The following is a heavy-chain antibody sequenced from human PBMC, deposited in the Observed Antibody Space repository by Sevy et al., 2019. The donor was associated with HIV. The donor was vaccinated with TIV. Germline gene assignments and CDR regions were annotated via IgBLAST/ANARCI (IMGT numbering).Heavy chain of an antibody. J-gene: IGHJ4*02. V-gene: IGHV3-21*01. CDR3: TRDRVGGIGFDS. D-gene: IGHD6-19*01. Sequence: GESLKISCAASEFDFYTYSMCWVRQAPGKGLEWVSFINGNSRYIYYADSVKGRFTTSRDNANKLLHLEMNSLRVEDTAVYYCTRDRVGGIGFDSWGQGTLVTVSS. CDR2: INGNSRYI. CDR1: EFDFYTYS.